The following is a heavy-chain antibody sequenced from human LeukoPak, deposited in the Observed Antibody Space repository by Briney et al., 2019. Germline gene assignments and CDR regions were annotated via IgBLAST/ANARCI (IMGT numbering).Heavy chain of an antibody. J-gene: IGHJ4*02. D-gene: IGHD5-12*01. CDR2: IYYTGST. Sequence: SETLSLTCTVSGGSISTYYWSWIRQPPGKGLEWIGYIYYTGSTNYNPSLKSRVTISVDTSKNQFSLKLSSVTAADTAVYYCARDATMMGNYFNYWGQGTLVTVSS. V-gene: IGHV4-59*12. CDR1: GGSISTYY. CDR3: ARDATMMGNYFNY.